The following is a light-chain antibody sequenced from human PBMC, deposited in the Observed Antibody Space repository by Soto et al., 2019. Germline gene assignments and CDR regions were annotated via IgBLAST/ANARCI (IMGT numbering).Light chain of an antibody. CDR2: GAS. Sequence: EIVLTQSPGTLSLSPGERATLSCRASQSVSSSYLAWYQQKPGQAPRLLIYGASSRATGIPDRCSGSGSGTDFTLTISRLEPEDFAVYYCQQYGSSLLTFGPGTKVDIK. CDR3: QQYGSSLLT. J-gene: IGKJ3*01. CDR1: QSVSSSY. V-gene: IGKV3-20*01.